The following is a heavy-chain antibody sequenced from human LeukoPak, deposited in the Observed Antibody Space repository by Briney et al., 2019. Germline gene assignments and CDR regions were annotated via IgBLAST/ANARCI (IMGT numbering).Heavy chain of an antibody. V-gene: IGHV1-8*01. CDR1: GYTFTSYD. J-gene: IGHJ6*02. D-gene: IGHD2-21*02. CDR2: MNPNSGNT. CDR3: ARGPRVVTAINYYYYGMDV. Sequence: GASVKVSCKASGYTFTSYDINWVRQATGQGLEWMGWMNPNSGNTGYAQKFQGRVTMTRNTSICTAYMELSSLRSEDTAVYYCARGPRVVTAINYYYYGMDVWGQGTTVTVSS.